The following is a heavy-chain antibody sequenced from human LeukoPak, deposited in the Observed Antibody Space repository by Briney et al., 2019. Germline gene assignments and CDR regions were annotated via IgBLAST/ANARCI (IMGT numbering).Heavy chain of an antibody. V-gene: IGHV3-23*01. D-gene: IGHD2/OR15-2a*01. Sequence: GGSLRLSCAASGLTFSSYAMSWVRQAPGKGLEWVSGISGSGGSTYYADSVKGRFTISRDNSRNTLYLQMNSLRAEDTAVYYCARSGLSRFGFWGQGTLVTVSS. CDR1: GLTFSSYA. J-gene: IGHJ4*02. CDR3: ARSGLSRFGF. CDR2: ISGSGGST.